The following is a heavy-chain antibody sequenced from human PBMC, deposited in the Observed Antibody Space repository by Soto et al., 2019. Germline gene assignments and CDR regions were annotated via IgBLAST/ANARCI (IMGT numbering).Heavy chain of an antibody. Sequence: EVQLLESGGGLVQPGGSLRLSCAASGFTFSTYAMNWVRQAPGNGLEWVSAISGSGGSIHYADSVKGRFTISRDNSKNTLYLQMNILRDEDTAVYNRVKGYWKGDVWGQGTKVTVSS. CDR1: GFTFSTYA. CDR2: ISGSGGSI. CDR3: VKGYWKGDV. J-gene: IGHJ6*02. D-gene: IGHD1-1*01. V-gene: IGHV3-23*01.